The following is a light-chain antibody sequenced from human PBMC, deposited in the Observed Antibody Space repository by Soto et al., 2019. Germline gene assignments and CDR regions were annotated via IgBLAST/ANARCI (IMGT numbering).Light chain of an antibody. CDR2: GAS. V-gene: IGKV3-20*01. CDR3: QHYVNWPLT. J-gene: IGKJ4*01. CDR1: QSVSSSY. Sequence: EIVLTQSPGTLSLSPGERATLSCRASQSVSSSYLAWYQQKPGQAPRLLIYGASSRATGIPDRFSGSGSGTDFTLTISRLEPEDVAVYYCQHYVNWPLTFGGGTKVESK.